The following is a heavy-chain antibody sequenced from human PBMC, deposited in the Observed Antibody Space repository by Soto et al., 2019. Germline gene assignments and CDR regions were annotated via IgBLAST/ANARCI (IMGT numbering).Heavy chain of an antibody. CDR3: ARVVMTTVPASFYYGLDV. CDR1: GGTFSTYG. D-gene: IGHD4-4*01. Sequence: QVQLVQSGAEVRKPGSSVTVSCKASGGTFSTYGITWVRQAPGQGLEWMGNIIPLIGTANYAQRFWGRITITADEFTTTAYMELTSLRSEDTAVYYCARVVMTTVPASFYYGLDVWGQGTTVTVSS. CDR2: IIPLIGTA. J-gene: IGHJ6*02. V-gene: IGHV1-69*18.